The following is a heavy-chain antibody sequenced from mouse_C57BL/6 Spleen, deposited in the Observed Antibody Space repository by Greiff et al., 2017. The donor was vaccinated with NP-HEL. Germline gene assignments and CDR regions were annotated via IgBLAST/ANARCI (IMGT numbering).Heavy chain of an antibody. CDR3: ARDDYEAMDY. Sequence: VQLKESGPVLVKPGASVKMSCKASGYTFTDYYMNWVKQSHGKSLEWIGVINPYNGGTSYNQKFKGKATLTVDKSSSTAYMELNSLTSEDSAVYYCARDDYEAMDYWGQGTSVTVSS. V-gene: IGHV1-19*01. CDR2: INPYNGGT. J-gene: IGHJ4*01. CDR1: GYTFTDYY.